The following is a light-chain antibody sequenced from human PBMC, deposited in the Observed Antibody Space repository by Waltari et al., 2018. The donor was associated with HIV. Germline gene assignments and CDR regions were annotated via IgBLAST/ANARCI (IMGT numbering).Light chain of an antibody. CDR2: DAS. CDR1: QTVTNK. J-gene: IGKJ1*01. V-gene: IGKV1-39*01. Sequence: DFQMTQSPSSLSASVGDSVTITCRASQTVTNKVNWYQQKPGKAPKVLIYDASTLQSGVPSRFRGGGSWTDFTLTITSLQLDDFATYFCQQSFSSPLTFGHGTKVDI. CDR3: QQSFSSPLT.